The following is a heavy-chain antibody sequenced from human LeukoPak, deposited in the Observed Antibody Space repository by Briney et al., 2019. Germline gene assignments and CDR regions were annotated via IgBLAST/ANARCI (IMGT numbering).Heavy chain of an antibody. D-gene: IGHD6-13*01. CDR1: GFSFSAYG. J-gene: IGHJ4*02. Sequence: PGRSLRLSCAASGFSFSAYGVHWVRQAPGKGLEWVAVIWYDGSSKDYADSVKGRFTFSRDNSKNTLYLQMNSLTVEDTAVYYCARSQSSSLIDYWGQGTRVTVSA. CDR2: IWYDGSSK. V-gene: IGHV3-33*01. CDR3: ARSQSSSLIDY.